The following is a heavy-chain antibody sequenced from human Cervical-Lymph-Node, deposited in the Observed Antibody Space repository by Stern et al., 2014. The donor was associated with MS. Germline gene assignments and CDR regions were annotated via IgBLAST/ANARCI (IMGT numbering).Heavy chain of an antibody. Sequence: QMQLVQSGAEVKKPGSSVKVSCKASGGPFSSYAIAWVRQAPGQGLEWMGGIIPSFGTPNYPQKFQGRVTISADESTNTAYMELTSVTSEDTAVYYCAVDYGYPNDCWGQGTLVTVSS. J-gene: IGHJ4*02. D-gene: IGHD4-17*01. CDR1: GGPFSSYA. V-gene: IGHV1-69*01. CDR3: AVDYGYPNDC. CDR2: IIPSFGTP.